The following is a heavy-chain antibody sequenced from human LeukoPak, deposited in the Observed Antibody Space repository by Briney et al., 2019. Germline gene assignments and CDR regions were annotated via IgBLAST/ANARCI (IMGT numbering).Heavy chain of an antibody. D-gene: IGHD3-10*01. Sequence: LRLSCAASGFTFSSYAMSWVRQAPGKGLEWVSAISGSGGSTYYADSVKGRFTISRDNFKNTLYLQMNSLRAEDTAVYYCANFYGSGSYPVSYFDYWGQGTLVTVSS. J-gene: IGHJ4*02. CDR2: ISGSGGST. CDR3: ANFYGSGSYPVSYFDY. V-gene: IGHV3-23*01. CDR1: GFTFSSYA.